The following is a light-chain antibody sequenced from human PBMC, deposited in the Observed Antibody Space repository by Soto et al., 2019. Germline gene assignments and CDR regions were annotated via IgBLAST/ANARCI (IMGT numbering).Light chain of an antibody. CDR2: DAS. J-gene: IGKJ5*01. V-gene: IGKV3-15*01. CDR1: QSVTSN. CDR3: HQYNWPDT. Sequence: EIVMTQSPATLSVSPGARDPLSCRASQSVTSNLAWYQQRPGQAPRLLIYDASTRATGIPARFSGSGSGTEFTLTISSLQSEDFALYCCHQYNWPDTFGQGTRLEIK.